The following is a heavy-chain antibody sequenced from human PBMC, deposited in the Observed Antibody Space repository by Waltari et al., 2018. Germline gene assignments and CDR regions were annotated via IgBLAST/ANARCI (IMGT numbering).Heavy chain of an antibody. CDR3: ARDSSDPALEWSD. J-gene: IGHJ4*02. V-gene: IGHV3-21*01. CDR1: GFTFSAYT. CDR2: IDPRSTYI. Sequence: VHLVESGGGPVKPGGSLRLSCVASGFTFSAYTMTWLRQAPWRGLEWVSSIDPRSTYITYADSVKGRFTISRDNAKNLLFLHLDSLRGDETAVYYCARDSSDPALEWSDWGQGTLVTVSS. D-gene: IGHD3-3*01.